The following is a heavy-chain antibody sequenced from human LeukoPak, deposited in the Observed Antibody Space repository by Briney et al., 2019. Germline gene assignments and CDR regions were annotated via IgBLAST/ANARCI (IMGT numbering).Heavy chain of an antibody. D-gene: IGHD6-13*01. J-gene: IGHJ4*02. Sequence: GGSLRLSCAASGFTFSSYAMSWVRQAPGKGLEWVSAISGSGGSTYYADSVKGRFTISRENAKNSLYLQMNSLRAGDTAVYYCARGGRGSSWFDNWGQGTLVTVSS. CDR1: GFTFSSYA. V-gene: IGHV3-23*01. CDR2: ISGSGGST. CDR3: ARGGRGSSWFDN.